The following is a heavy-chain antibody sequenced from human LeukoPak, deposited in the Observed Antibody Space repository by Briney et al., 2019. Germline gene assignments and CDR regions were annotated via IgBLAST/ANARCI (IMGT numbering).Heavy chain of an antibody. Sequence: GGSLRLSCAASGFTFSDYWMSWVRQAPGKGLEWVANIKQNGIEKYYVDSVKGRFTISRDNAKNSLDLQMNSLRAEDTAVYYCARACSRSACPYYFDSWGQGTLVTVSS. V-gene: IGHV3-7*03. J-gene: IGHJ4*02. CDR3: ARACSRSACPYYFDS. CDR1: GFTFSDYW. D-gene: IGHD2-2*01. CDR2: IKQNGIEK.